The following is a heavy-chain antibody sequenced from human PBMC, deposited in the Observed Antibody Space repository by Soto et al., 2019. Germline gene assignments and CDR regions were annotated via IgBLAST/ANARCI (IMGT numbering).Heavy chain of an antibody. CDR3: ARRWGYAFDI. D-gene: IGHD1-26*01. J-gene: IGHJ3*02. CDR1: GGSISSYY. CDR2: IYYNGST. V-gene: IGHV4-59*08. Sequence: QVQLQESGPGLVKPSETLSLTCTVSGGSISSYYWSWIRQPPGKGLEWIGYIYYNGSTNYNPSHKSRVTISVDTSKNQCSLKLCSVTAADTAVYYCARRWGYAFDIWGQGTMVTVSS.